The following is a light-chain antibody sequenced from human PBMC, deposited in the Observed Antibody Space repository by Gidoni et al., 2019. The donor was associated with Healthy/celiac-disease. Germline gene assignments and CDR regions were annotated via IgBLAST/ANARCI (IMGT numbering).Light chain of an antibody. CDR1: QSVSSSY. J-gene: IGKJ4*01. V-gene: IGKV3-20*01. CDR3: QQYGSSPLT. Sequence: IVFTQSPGTLSLSPGDRATLSCRASQSVSSSYLAWYQQKPGQAPRLLLYGASSRATGSPDRFSGSGSGTDFAITISRLEPEDFAVYYCQQYGSSPLTFGGGTKVEFK. CDR2: GAS.